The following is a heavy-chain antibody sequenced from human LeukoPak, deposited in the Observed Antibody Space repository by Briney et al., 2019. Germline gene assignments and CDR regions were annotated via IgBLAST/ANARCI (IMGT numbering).Heavy chain of an antibody. CDR1: GFTFSSYG. CDR2: ILYDGSNK. J-gene: IGHJ6*02. Sequence: GGSLRLSGAASGFTFSSYGMHWVRQAPGKGLEWVAVILYDGSNKYYADSVKGRFTISRDNSKNTLYLQMNSLRAEDTAVYYCAKDVAYSYYYDSSGSDGRSYGMDVWGQGTTVTVSS. CDR3: AKDVAYSYYYDSSGSDGRSYGMDV. V-gene: IGHV3-30*18. D-gene: IGHD3-22*01.